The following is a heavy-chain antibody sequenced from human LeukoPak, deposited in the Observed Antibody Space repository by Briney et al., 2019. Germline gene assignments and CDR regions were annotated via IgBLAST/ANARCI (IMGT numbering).Heavy chain of an antibody. V-gene: IGHV4-59*12. Sequence: PSETLSLTCTVSGGSISRYYWSWIRQPPGKGLEWIGYIYYSGSTYYNPSLKSRVTISVDRPKNQFSLKLSSVTAADTAVYYCAREDPTRHDAFDIWGQGTMVTVSS. CDR2: IYYSGST. CDR1: GGSISRYY. J-gene: IGHJ3*02. CDR3: AREDPTRHDAFDI. D-gene: IGHD5-12*01.